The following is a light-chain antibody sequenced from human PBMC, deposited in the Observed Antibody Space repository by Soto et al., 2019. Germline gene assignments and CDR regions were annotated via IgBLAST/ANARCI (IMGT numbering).Light chain of an antibody. CDR3: SSYTTSSTWV. CDR1: SSDVGAYDY. J-gene: IGLJ3*02. V-gene: IGLV2-14*01. CDR2: EVS. Sequence: QSALTQPASVSGSPGQSITISCTGTSSDVGAYDYVSWYQQHPGKAPKFMLYEVSNRPSGLSNRFAGSKSGNTASLTISGLQAEDEADYYCSSYTTSSTWVFGGGTKLTVL.